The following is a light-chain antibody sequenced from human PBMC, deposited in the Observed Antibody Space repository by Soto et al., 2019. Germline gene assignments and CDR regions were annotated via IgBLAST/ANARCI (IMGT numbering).Light chain of an antibody. Sequence: EIVMTQSPVPLSVSPGESAALSCRASQSVGRNFAWYQQRPGQAPRVLIYGTSTRATGVPARFSGSGSGTEFTLTISSLQSEDFAVYYCQQYNKWPYTFGQGTRLEIK. CDR3: QQYNKWPYT. V-gene: IGKV3-15*01. CDR2: GTS. CDR1: QSVGRN. J-gene: IGKJ2*01.